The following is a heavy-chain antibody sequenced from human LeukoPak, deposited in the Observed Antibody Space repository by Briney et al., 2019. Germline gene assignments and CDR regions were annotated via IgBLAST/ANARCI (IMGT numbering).Heavy chain of an antibody. V-gene: IGHV3-21*01. J-gene: IGHJ4*02. CDR1: GFTFSSYS. Sequence: KPGGSLRLSCAASGFTFSSYSMNWVRQAPGKGLEWVSSISSSSSYIYYADSVKGRFTISRDNAKNSLYLQMNSLRAEDTAVYYCARESYSSGYYYDYWGQGTLVTVSS. CDR2: ISSSSSYI. CDR3: ARESYSSGYYYDY. D-gene: IGHD3-22*01.